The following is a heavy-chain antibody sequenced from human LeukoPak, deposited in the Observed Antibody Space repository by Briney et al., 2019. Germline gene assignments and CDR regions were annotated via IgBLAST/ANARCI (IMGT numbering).Heavy chain of an antibody. CDR2: IIPILGIA. Sequence: ASVKVSCKASGGXFSSYAISWVRQAPGQGLEWMGRIIPILGIANYAQKFQGRVTITADKSTSTAYMELSSLRSEDTAVYYCARGQSSNFWSGHPGDWFDPWGQGTLVTVSS. V-gene: IGHV1-69*04. CDR3: ARGQSSNFWSGHPGDWFDP. CDR1: GGXFSSYA. D-gene: IGHD3-3*01. J-gene: IGHJ5*02.